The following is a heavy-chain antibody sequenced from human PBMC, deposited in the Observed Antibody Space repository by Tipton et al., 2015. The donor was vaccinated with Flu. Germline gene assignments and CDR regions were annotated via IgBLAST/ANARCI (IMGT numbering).Heavy chain of an antibody. CDR2: IYTSGST. Sequence: LRLSCTVSGGSISSYYWSWIRQPAGKGLEWIGRIYTSGSTNYNPSLKSRVTMSVDTSKNQFSLKLSSVTAADTAVYYCARGVDSSGWYDYWGQGTLVTVSS. CDR1: GGSISSYY. CDR3: ARGVDSSGWYDY. V-gene: IGHV4-4*07. J-gene: IGHJ4*02. D-gene: IGHD6-19*01.